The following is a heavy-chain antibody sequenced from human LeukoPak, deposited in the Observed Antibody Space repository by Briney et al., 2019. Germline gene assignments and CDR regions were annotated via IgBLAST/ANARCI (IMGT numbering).Heavy chain of an antibody. Sequence: PGGSLRLSCAASGFTFSSYAMNWVRQAPGKGLEWVSGISGNGGSIYYVDSVKGRFTISRDNSKNTLYLQMNSLRAEDTAVYYCAKDLRSSSSSDSYFDYWGQGTLVTVSS. CDR3: AKDLRSSSSSDSYFDY. J-gene: IGHJ4*02. D-gene: IGHD6-6*01. V-gene: IGHV3-23*01. CDR1: GFTFSSYA. CDR2: ISGNGGSI.